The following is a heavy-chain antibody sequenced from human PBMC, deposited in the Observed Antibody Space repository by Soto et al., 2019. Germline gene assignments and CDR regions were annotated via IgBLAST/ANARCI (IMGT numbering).Heavy chain of an antibody. J-gene: IGHJ6*02. D-gene: IGHD3-10*01. CDR1: GFTFSSYG. Sequence: QVQLVESGGGVVQPGRSLRLSCAASGFTFSSYGMHWVRQAPGKGLEWVAVISYDVSNTYYADSVKGRFTISRDSSKNTLYLQLNSLRVEDTAVYYCARGDPKMGYYYGMDVWGQGTTVSVSS. CDR3: ARGDPKMGYYYGMDV. CDR2: ISYDVSNT. V-gene: IGHV3-30*03.